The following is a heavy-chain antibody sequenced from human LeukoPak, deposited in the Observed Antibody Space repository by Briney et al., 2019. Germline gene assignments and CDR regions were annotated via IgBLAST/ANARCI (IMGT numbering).Heavy chain of an antibody. CDR2: IDHSGST. CDR3: ARDKGGVVVVAATRDDGFDI. V-gene: IGHV4-38-2*02. CDR1: GYSISSGYY. J-gene: IGHJ3*02. Sequence: SETLSLTCNVSGYSISSGYYWGWIRQPPGKGLEWIASIDHSGSTYHNPSLKSRVTLSVDMPNNQFSLKLNSVTAADTAVYCCARDKGGVVVVAATRDDGFDIWGQGTMVSVSS. D-gene: IGHD2-15*01.